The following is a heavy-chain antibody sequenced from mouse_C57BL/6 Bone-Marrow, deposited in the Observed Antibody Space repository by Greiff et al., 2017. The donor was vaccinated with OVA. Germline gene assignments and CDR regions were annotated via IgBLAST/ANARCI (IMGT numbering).Heavy chain of an antibody. CDR1: GYAFSSYW. V-gene: IGHV1-80*01. CDR2: IYPGDGDT. CDR3: ARGYF. Sequence: VKLQQSGAELVKPGASVEISCKASGYAFSSYWMNWVKQRPGKGLEWIGQIYPGDGDTNYNGKFKGKATMTADKASGTADMRLSRLTSEDSAVYFCARGYFWGQGTTLTVSA. J-gene: IGHJ2*01.